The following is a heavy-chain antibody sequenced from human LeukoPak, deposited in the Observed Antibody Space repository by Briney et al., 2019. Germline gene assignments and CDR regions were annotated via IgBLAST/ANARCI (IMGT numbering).Heavy chain of an antibody. J-gene: IGHJ4*02. V-gene: IGHV3-7*01. D-gene: IGHD3-16*02. Sequence: PGGSLRLSCAASGFTLSSYGMSWVRQAPGKGLEWVANIKKDGSEKYYVDSVKGRFTISRDNAKTSLYLQMNSLRAEDTAVYYCARETIYDYVWGSYRRFDYWGQGTLVTVSS. CDR2: IKKDGSEK. CDR1: GFTLSSYG. CDR3: ARETIYDYVWGSYRRFDY.